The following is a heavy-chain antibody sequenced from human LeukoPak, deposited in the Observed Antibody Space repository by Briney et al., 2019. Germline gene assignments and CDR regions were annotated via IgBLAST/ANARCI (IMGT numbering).Heavy chain of an antibody. CDR3: ASGSSGWYDFDY. J-gene: IGHJ4*02. V-gene: IGHV4-34*01. D-gene: IGHD6-19*01. Sequence: PSETLSLTCAVYGGSFSGYYWSWIRQPPGKGLEWIGEINHSGSTNYNPSLKSRVTISVDTSKNQFSLKLSSVTAADTAVYYCASGSSGWYDFDYWGQGTLVTVSS. CDR1: GGSFSGYY. CDR2: INHSGST.